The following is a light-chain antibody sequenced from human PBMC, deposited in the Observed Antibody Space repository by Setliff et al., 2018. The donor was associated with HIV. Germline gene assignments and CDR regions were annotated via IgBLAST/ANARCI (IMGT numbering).Light chain of an antibody. Sequence: QSALTRPPSASGTPGQRVTVSCSGSSSNIGSNPVNWYQQLPGTAPKLLIYSHDQRPSGVPDRFSGSKSGTSASLAISGLQSEDEAEYYCGTWDDSLNGYVFGTGTKVTVL. CDR3: GTWDDSLNGYV. J-gene: IGLJ1*01. V-gene: IGLV1-44*01. CDR1: SSNIGSNP. CDR2: SHD.